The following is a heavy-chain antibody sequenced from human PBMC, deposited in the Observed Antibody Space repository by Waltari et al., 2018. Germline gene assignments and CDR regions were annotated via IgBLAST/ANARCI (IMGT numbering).Heavy chain of an antibody. D-gene: IGHD1-26*01. CDR3: ARGMGATTDFDY. V-gene: IGHV4-38-2*01. Sequence: QAQLQESGPGLVKPSETLSLTCAVSGYSISSGYYWGWIRQPPGKGLEWIGSIYHSGSTYYNPSLKSRVTISVDTSKNQFSLKLSSVTAADTAVYYCARGMGATTDFDYWGQGTLVTVSS. CDR2: IYHSGST. J-gene: IGHJ4*02. CDR1: GYSISSGYY.